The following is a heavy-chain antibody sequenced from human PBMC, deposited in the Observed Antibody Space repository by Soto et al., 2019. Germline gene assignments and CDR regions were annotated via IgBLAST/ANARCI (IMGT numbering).Heavy chain of an antibody. CDR3: TRGPRSTSTGTGAF. Sequence: GGFLRLSCAASGFTFSMYWMHWVRQVPGKGPEWVSRINDDGSSTNYADSVKGRFTISRDNAKNTLYLQMNALRAEDTAVYYCTRGPRSTSTGTGAFWGQGTLVTVSS. V-gene: IGHV3-74*01. J-gene: IGHJ4*02. D-gene: IGHD1-1*01. CDR1: GFTFSMYW. CDR2: INDDGSST.